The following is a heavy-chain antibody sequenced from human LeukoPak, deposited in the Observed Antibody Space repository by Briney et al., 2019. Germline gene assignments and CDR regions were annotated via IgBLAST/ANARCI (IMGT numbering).Heavy chain of an antibody. D-gene: IGHD2-21*01. CDR1: GGSFRGYY. J-gene: IGHJ5*02. CDR2: INHSGST. V-gene: IGHV4-34*01. CDR3: ARGRGVSRLGIRFDL. Sequence: SETLSLTCAVYGGSFRGYYWSWIRQPPGKGLEGIVEINHSGSTNYNPSLKSRVTISVDTSKNQFSLKLSSVTAADTAVYYCARGRGVSRLGIRFDLWGQGTLVTVSS.